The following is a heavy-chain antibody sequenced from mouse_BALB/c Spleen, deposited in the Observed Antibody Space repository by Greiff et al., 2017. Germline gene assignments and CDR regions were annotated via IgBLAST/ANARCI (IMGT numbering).Heavy chain of an antibody. CDR2: IDPSDSET. CDR1: GYSFTSYW. Sequence: VQLKESGPQLVRPGASVKISCKASGYSFTSYWMHWVKQRPGQGLEWIGMIDPSDSETRLNQKFKDKATLTVDKSSSTAYMQLSSLTSEDSAVYYCARGRTTVVATRAMDYWGQGTSVTVSS. J-gene: IGHJ4*01. D-gene: IGHD1-1*01. CDR3: ARGRTTVVATRAMDY. V-gene: IGHV1S126*01.